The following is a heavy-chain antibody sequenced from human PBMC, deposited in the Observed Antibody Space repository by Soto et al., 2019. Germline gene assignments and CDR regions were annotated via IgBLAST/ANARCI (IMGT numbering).Heavy chain of an antibody. Sequence: PGESLKISCAASGFSFSDYYMTWIRQAPGKGLEWISDISSSGDPTYYADSLRGRFTISRDNAKNSLYLQLNSLRGEDTAVYYCARLLLRPGKFDYWGQGTLVTVSS. J-gene: IGHJ4*02. CDR1: GFSFSDYY. CDR2: ISSSGDPT. D-gene: IGHD2-21*01. CDR3: ARLLLRPGKFDY. V-gene: IGHV3-11*01.